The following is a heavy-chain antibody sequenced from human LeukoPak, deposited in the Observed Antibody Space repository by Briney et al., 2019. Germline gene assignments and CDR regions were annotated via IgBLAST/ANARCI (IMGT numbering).Heavy chain of an antibody. CDR2: ISGSGGST. CDR3: AKDSPDVDTAMVSLFDY. V-gene: IGHV3-23*01. D-gene: IGHD5-18*01. J-gene: IGHJ4*02. Sequence: GGSLRLSCAASGFTFSSYAMHWVRQAPGKGLEWVSAISGSGGSTYYADSVKGRFTISRDNSKNTLYLQMNSLRAEDTAVYYCAKDSPDVDTAMVSLFDYWGQGTLVTVSS. CDR1: GFTFSSYA.